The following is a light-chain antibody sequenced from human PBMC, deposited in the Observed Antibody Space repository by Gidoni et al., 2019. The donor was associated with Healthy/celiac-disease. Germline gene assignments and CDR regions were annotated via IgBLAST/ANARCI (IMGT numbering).Light chain of an antibody. CDR3: GTWDSSLSAVV. J-gene: IGLJ2*01. V-gene: IGLV1-51*01. CDR2: DNN. Sequence: QSVLTQPPSVSADPGQKVTISCSGSSSNIGNNYVSWYQQLPGTAPKLLIYDNNKRPSGIPARFSGSTSGTSATLGITGLQTGDEADYYCGTWDSSLSAVVFGGGTKLTVL. CDR1: SSNIGNNY.